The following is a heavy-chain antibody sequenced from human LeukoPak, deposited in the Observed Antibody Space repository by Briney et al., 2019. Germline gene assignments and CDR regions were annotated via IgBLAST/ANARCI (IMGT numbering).Heavy chain of an antibody. J-gene: IGHJ4*02. CDR3: ARDQNIAGRPDY. D-gene: IGHD6-6*01. Sequence: ASVKVSCKTSGYTFPDYGISWVRQALGLWLEWLGWISDYNGHTNYPQKFQGRVTMTTDTSTSTVYMELTTLRSDDTAVYYCARDQNIAGRPDYWGQGTMVTVPS. V-gene: IGHV1-18*01. CDR2: ISDYNGHT. CDR1: GYTFPDYG.